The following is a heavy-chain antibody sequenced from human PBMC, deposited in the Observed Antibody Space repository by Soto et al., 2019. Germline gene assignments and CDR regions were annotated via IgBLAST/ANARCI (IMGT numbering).Heavy chain of an antibody. Sequence: SETLSLTCTVSGDSISSADYYWIWIRQTPGKGLEWIGHIFYSGTTYYNPSLKSRLTISVDTSKNHFSLRLTSVTAADTAVYYCARDLWVEPELYYYGMDVWGQGTTVTVSS. CDR1: GDSISSADYY. V-gene: IGHV4-30-4*01. D-gene: IGHD1-1*01. CDR3: ARDLWVEPELYYYGMDV. J-gene: IGHJ6*02. CDR2: IFYSGTT.